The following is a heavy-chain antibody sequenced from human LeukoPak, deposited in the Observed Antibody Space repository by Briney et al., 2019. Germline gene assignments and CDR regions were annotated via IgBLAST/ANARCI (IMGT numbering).Heavy chain of an antibody. D-gene: IGHD5-12*01. CDR3: ARGAIVATMGAFDI. CDR2: IKKDGSEK. V-gene: IGHV3-7*04. J-gene: IGHJ3*02. Sequence: GGSLRLSCAASGFTFSSYWMSWVRQAPGKGLEWVANIKKDGSEKYYVDSVKGRFTISRDNAKNSLYLQMNSLRAEDTAVYYCARGAIVATMGAFDIWGQGTMVTVSS. CDR1: GFTFSSYW.